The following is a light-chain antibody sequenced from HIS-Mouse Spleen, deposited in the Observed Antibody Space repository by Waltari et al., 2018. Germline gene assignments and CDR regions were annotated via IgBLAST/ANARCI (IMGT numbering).Light chain of an antibody. Sequence: EIVLTQSPGTLSLSPGERATLSCRASQSVSSSYLAWYQQKSGQAPRLLIYGASSRATGIPDRFSGSGSGTDFTLTISRLEPEDFAVYYCQQYGSSPPNFGGGTKVEIK. V-gene: IGKV3-20*01. CDR3: QQYGSSPPN. CDR2: GAS. J-gene: IGKJ4*01. CDR1: QSVSSSY.